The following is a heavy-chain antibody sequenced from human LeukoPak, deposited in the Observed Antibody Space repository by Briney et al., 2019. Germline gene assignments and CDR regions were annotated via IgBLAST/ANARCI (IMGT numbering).Heavy chain of an antibody. D-gene: IGHD3-10*01. J-gene: IGHJ5*02. V-gene: IGHV3-30-3*01. Sequence: GGSLRLSCAASGFTFSSYAMHWVRQAPGKGLEWVAVISYDGSNKYYADSVKGRFTISRDNSKNTLYLQMNNLRAEDTAVYYCARVVGNYYGSGSSYNWFDPWGQGTLVTVSS. CDR3: ARVVGNYYGSGSSYNWFDP. CDR1: GFTFSSYA. CDR2: ISYDGSNK.